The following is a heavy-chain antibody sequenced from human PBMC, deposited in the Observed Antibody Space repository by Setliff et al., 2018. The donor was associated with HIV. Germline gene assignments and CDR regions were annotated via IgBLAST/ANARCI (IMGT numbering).Heavy chain of an antibody. J-gene: IGHJ4*02. Sequence: ASVKVSCKPSGYTFTTYGLSWVRQAPGQGLEWMGWISTYSDETSYSQNLQGRLTMTTDTSTGTAYMELRSLRSDDTAAYYCASGSGYCTNGVCYIGVHKIPDRYYSDYWGQGTLVTVSS. CDR1: GYTFTTYG. D-gene: IGHD2-8*01. CDR3: ASGSGYCTNGVCYIGVHKIPDRYYSDY. CDR2: ISTYSDET. V-gene: IGHV1-18*01.